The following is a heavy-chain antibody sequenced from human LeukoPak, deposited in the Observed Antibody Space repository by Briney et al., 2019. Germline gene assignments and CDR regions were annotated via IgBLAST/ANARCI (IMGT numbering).Heavy chain of an antibody. Sequence: PGGSLRLSCAASGFTFSGYGMTWVRQAPGKGLEWVSTISGSGGSTYYADSVKGRFTISRDNAKNSLYLQMNSLRAEDTALYYCARGGTNYYYMDVWGNGTTVTVSS. CDR3: ARGGTNYYYMDV. D-gene: IGHD3-10*01. CDR2: ISGSGGST. CDR1: GFTFSGYG. V-gene: IGHV3-23*01. J-gene: IGHJ6*03.